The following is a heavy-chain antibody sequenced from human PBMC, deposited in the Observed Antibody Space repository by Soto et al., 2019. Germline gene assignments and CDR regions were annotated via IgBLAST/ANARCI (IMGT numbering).Heavy chain of an antibody. J-gene: IGHJ4*02. CDR2: IWYDGSNK. D-gene: IGHD2-15*01. V-gene: IGHV3-33*01. CDR1: GFTFSSYG. CDR3: ARVSAFVGNPQYCSGGSCGDDPYDY. Sequence: GGSLRLSCAASGFTFSSYGMHWVRQAPGKGLEWVAVIWYDGSNKYYADSVKGRFTISRDNSKNTLYLQMNSLRAEDTAVYYCARVSAFVGNPQYCSGGSCGDDPYDYWGQGTLVTVSS.